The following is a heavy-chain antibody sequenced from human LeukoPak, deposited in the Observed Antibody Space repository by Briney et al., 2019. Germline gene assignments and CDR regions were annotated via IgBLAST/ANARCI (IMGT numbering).Heavy chain of an antibody. Sequence: AGGSLRLSRAASGFTFSSYGMHWVRQAPGKGLEWVAVISYDGSNKYYADSVKGRFTISRDNSKNTLYLQMNSLKTEDTAVYYCTRDLFGYSGYDLNYYYYMDVWGKGTTVTVSS. J-gene: IGHJ6*03. D-gene: IGHD5-12*01. V-gene: IGHV3-30*03. CDR3: TRDLFGYSGYDLNYYYYMDV. CDR2: ISYDGSNK. CDR1: GFTFSSYG.